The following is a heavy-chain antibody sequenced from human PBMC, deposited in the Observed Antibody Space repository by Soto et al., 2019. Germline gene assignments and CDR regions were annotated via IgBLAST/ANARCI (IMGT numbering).Heavy chain of an antibody. Sequence: QVQLVQSGAEVKKPGSSVKVSCKASGGTFSSYAISWVRQAPGQGLEWMGEIIPIFGTANYAQKFQGRVTITAADSTSTAYLELSSLRSEDTDVYYCARDRGPSSGYYPYWFDPWGQGTLVSVSS. J-gene: IGHJ5*02. D-gene: IGHD3-22*01. CDR2: IIPIFGTA. V-gene: IGHV1-69*12. CDR1: GGTFSSYA. CDR3: ARDRGPSSGYYPYWFDP.